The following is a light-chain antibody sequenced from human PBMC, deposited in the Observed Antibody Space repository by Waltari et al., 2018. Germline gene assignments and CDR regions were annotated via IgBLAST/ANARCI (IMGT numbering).Light chain of an antibody. V-gene: IGLV2-14*03. J-gene: IGLJ2*01. CDR2: DVS. CDR1: SSDVGAYNY. CDR3: SSYISSSTLEL. Sequence: QSALTQPASVSGSPGQSITISCTGTSSDVGAYNYVSWYQQHPGKAPKLMIFDVSNRPSGVSNRFSGSKSGNTASLTISGLQAEDEADYYCSSYISSSTLELFGGGTSLPS.